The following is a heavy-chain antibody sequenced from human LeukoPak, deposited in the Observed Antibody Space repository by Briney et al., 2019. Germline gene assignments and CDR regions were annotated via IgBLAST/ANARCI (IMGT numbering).Heavy chain of an antibody. J-gene: IGHJ3*02. D-gene: IGHD3-10*01. CDR3: ARVGVRGVMPDAFDI. Sequence: ASVKVSCKASGYTFTSYGISWVRQAPGQGLEWMGWISAYNGNTNYAQKLQGRVTMTTDTPTSTAYMELRSLRSDDTAVYYCARVGVRGVMPDAFDIWGQGTMVTASS. CDR2: ISAYNGNT. CDR1: GYTFTSYG. V-gene: IGHV1-18*04.